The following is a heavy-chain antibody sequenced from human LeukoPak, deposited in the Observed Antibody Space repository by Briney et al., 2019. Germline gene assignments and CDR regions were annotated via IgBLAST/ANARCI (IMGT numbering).Heavy chain of an antibody. CDR2: IYYSGNT. Sequence: PSETLSLTCTVSGGSISSSSYYWGWIRQPPGKGLECIGFIYYSGNTNYNPSLRSRVTISVDMSKNQLSLKLSSVTAADTAVYYCARRGDGSGGYYNWFDPWGQGTPVTVSS. J-gene: IGHJ5*02. CDR3: ARRGDGSGGYYNWFDP. D-gene: IGHD3-10*01. CDR1: GGSISSSSYY. V-gene: IGHV4-61*05.